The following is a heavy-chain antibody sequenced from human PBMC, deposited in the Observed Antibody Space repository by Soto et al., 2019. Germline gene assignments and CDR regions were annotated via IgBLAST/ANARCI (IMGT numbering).Heavy chain of an antibody. CDR3: ARLSSSWYDY. V-gene: IGHV3-21*01. J-gene: IGHJ4*02. CDR1: GFTFSSYS. Sequence: EVQLVESGGGLVKPGGSLRLSCAASGFTFSSYSMNWVRQAPGKGLEWVSSISRSSSYIYYADSVKGRFTISRDNAKNSLYLQMNSLRAEDTAVYYCARLSSSWYDYWGQGTLVTVSS. D-gene: IGHD6-13*01. CDR2: ISRSSSYI.